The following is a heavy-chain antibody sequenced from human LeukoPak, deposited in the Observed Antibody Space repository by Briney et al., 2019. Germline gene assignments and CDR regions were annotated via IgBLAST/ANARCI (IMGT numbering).Heavy chain of an antibody. D-gene: IGHD4-17*01. J-gene: IGHJ4*02. V-gene: IGHV4-4*07. CDR2: VFTTGST. CDR1: GGSIRRYY. CDR3: ARALTTADFDY. Sequence: SETLSLTCTVSGGSIRRYYWSWMRQPAGKGLEWIGRVFTTGSTTCNPSLKSRVTMSVDTSKNQFSLKLNSMTAADTAVYYCARALTTADFDYWGQGILVTVSS.